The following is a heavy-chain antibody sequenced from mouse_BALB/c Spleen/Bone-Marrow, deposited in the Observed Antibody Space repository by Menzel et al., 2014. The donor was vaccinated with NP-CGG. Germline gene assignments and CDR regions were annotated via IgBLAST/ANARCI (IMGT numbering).Heavy chain of an antibody. V-gene: IGHV2-2*02. J-gene: IGHJ2*01. CDR2: IWSGGST. D-gene: IGHD2-14*01. CDR3: ARNRDYRYDAYFDY. Sequence: QVQLQQPGPGLVQPPQSLSITCTVSGFSLTSYGVHWVRQSPGKGLEWLGVIWSGGSTDYNAAFISRLSISKDNSKSXVFFKMNSLQANDTAIYYCARNRDYRYDAYFDYWGQGTTLTVSS. CDR1: GFSLTSYG.